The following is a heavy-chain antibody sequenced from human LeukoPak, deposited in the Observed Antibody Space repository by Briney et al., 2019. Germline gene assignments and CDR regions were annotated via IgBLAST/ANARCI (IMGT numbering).Heavy chain of an antibody. V-gene: IGHV4-39*07. CDR1: GNSISSSSYY. D-gene: IGHD3-22*01. CDR3: AREDYYDSSGYYYAHYYYYMDV. CDR2: INYYGKT. J-gene: IGHJ6*03. Sequence: SETLSLTCTVSGNSISSSSYYWVWIRQPPGKGLEWIGSINYYGKTYYNPSVKSRVTISVDTSKNQFSLKLSSVTAADTAVYYCAREDYYDSSGYYYAHYYYYMDVWGKGTTVTVSS.